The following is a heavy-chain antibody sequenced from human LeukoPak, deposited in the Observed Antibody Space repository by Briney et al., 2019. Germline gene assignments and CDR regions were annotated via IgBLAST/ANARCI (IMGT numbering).Heavy chain of an antibody. J-gene: IGHJ4*02. CDR2: ISRGSGNI. Sequence: GGSLSLSCSVSGFTFSNYAMHWVRQAPGKGLEWVSLISRGSGNIYYVDSVKGRFTISRDNSKNTLYVQMTSLRAEDTAIYYCARRSDYYGSVTSKKTHWGQGTLVTVSS. D-gene: IGHD3-10*01. CDR1: GFTFSNYA. CDR3: ARRSDYYGSVTSKKTH. V-gene: IGHV3-23*01.